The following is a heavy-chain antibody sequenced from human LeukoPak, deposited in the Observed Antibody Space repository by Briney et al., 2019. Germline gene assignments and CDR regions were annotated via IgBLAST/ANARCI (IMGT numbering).Heavy chain of an antibody. V-gene: IGHV3-74*01. Sequence: QAGGSLRLSCAASGFIFSLYCMHWVRQAPGKGPMWVSRICPDGTGISYADSVKARFTTSRDNAKNTVYLQMNGMREEDTAVYYSVRDFRSADYWGQGTLVTVSS. CDR3: VRDFRSADY. CDR1: GFIFSLYC. CDR2: ICPDGTGI. J-gene: IGHJ4*02.